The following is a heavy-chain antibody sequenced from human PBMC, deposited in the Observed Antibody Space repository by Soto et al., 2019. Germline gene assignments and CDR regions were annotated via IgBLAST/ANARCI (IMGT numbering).Heavy chain of an antibody. CDR1: GYSFTSYW. D-gene: IGHD3-22*01. V-gene: IGHV5-51*01. CDR2: IYPGDSDT. J-gene: IGHJ3*02. Sequence: PGESLKISCKGSGYSFTSYWIGWVRQMPGKGLEWMGIIYPGDSDTRYSPSFQGQVTISADKSISTAYLQWSSLKASYTAIYYCARQLYYYDCSGYYYGPAFDIWGQGTIVTVSS. CDR3: ARQLYYYDCSGYYYGPAFDI.